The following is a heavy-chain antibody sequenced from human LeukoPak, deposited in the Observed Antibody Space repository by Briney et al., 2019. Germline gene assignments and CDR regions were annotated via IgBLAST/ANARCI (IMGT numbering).Heavy chain of an antibody. J-gene: IGHJ3*02. V-gene: IGHV4-34*01. CDR1: GGSFSGYY. Sequence: SETLSLTCAVSGGSFSGYYWSWIRQPPGKGLEWIGEINHSGSTNYNPSLKSRVTISVDTSKNQFSLKLSSVTAADTAVYYCARRPYDFWSGYLDAFDIWGQGTMVTVSS. CDR3: ARRPYDFWSGYLDAFDI. D-gene: IGHD3-3*01. CDR2: INHSGST.